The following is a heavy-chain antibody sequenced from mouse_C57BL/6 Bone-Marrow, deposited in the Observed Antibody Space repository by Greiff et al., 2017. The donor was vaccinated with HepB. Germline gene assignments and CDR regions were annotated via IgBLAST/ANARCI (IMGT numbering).Heavy chain of an antibody. CDR2: IDPNSGGT. CDR3: ARTTVVSHWYFDV. V-gene: IGHV1-62-3*01. D-gene: IGHD1-1*01. Sequence: QVQLKQPGAELVKPGASVKLSCKASGYTFTSYWMHWVKQRPGRGLEWIGRIDPNSGGTKYNEKFKSKATLTVDTSSSTAYMQLSSLTSEDSAVYYCARTTVVSHWYFDVWGTGTTVTVSS. CDR1: GYTFTSYW. J-gene: IGHJ1*03.